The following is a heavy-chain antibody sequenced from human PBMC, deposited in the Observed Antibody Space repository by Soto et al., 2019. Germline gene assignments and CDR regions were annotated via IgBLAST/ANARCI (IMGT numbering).Heavy chain of an antibody. CDR1: GDTIRSTRCD. V-gene: IGHV4-39*01. CDR3: PRHGITGGYYDVFDI. CDR2: IKYSGTT. J-gene: IGHJ3*02. D-gene: IGHD1-26*01. Sequence: SKTLSITCAACGDTIRSTRCDWGWKSQPLGKGMEWIARIKYSGTTFYDPSLKSRFTLSVDTSKNQFALKLSSVTAAETAVYYCPRHGITGGYYDVFDIWGQGTMVTGSS.